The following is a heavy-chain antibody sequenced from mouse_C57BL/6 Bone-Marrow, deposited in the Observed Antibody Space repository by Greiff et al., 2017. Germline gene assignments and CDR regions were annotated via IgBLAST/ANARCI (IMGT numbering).Heavy chain of an antibody. CDR2: IDPENGDT. D-gene: IGHD1-1*01. CDR3: TPTVVAKGGY. J-gene: IGHJ2*01. CDR1: GFNIKDDY. Sequence: VQLKESGAELVRPGASVKLSCTASGFNIKDDYMHWVKQRPEQGLEWIGRIDPENGDTEYASKFQGKATITADTSSNTAYLQLSSLTSDDTAVXYCTPTVVAKGGYWGQGTTLTVSS. V-gene: IGHV14-4*01.